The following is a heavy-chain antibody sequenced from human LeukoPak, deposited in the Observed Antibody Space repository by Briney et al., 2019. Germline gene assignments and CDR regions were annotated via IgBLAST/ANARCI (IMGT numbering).Heavy chain of an antibody. Sequence: GGPLRLSCTASGFTFSTYWMSWVRQAPGKGLECVASIKQDGSEKEYVDSVKGRFTISRDNAKNSLYLQMISLRADDTAVYFCARWRGAQSEFEFWGQGTLVTVSS. J-gene: IGHJ4*02. CDR3: ARWRGAQSEFEF. CDR1: GFTFSTYW. V-gene: IGHV3-7*01. D-gene: IGHD3-3*01. CDR2: IKQDGSEK.